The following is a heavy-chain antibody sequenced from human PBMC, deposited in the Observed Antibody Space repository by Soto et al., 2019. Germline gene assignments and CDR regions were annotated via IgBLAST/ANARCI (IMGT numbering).Heavy chain of an antibody. V-gene: IGHV3-21*01. J-gene: IGHJ6*02. D-gene: IGHD7-27*01. CDR2: ISSSSYI. CDR1: GFTFSSYS. Sequence: GGSLRLSCAASGFTFSSYSMNWVRQAPGKGLEWVSSISSSSYIYYADSVKGRFTIPRDNAKNSRYLQMNSLRAEDTAVYYCARVTGASDTYGMDVWGQGTTVTVSS. CDR3: ARVTGASDTYGMDV.